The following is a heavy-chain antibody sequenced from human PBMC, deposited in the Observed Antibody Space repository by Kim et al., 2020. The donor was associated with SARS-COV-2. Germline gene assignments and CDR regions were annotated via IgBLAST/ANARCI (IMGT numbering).Heavy chain of an antibody. Sequence: GGSLRLSCAASGFTFNNAWMTWVRQAPGKGLEWGGRIKSKPDGGTTDYAAPGKGRFTISRDDSKNTLYRQMNSLKTEDTAMYYCTSYTVSTYYGMDVWG. CDR2: IKSKPDGGTT. J-gene: IGHJ6*02. CDR1: GFTFNNAW. V-gene: IGHV3-15*01. D-gene: IGHD4-4*01. CDR3: TSYTVSTYYGMDV.